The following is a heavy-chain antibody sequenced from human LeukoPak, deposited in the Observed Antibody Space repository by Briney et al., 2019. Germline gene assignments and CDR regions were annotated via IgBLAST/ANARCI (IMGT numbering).Heavy chain of an antibody. CDR1: GGSLSGHY. J-gene: IGHJ5*02. D-gene: IGHD1-26*01. CDR2: SGESGGT. V-gene: IGHV4-34*01. CDR3: AKNGQSGFSFDP. Sequence: PSETLSLTCAVYGGSLSGHYWSWIRQSPGKGLEWIGESGESGGTKFNPSLKSRVSISADTSKNQFSLKLRSVTAADTAVYYCAKNGQSGFSFDPWGQGTLVIASS.